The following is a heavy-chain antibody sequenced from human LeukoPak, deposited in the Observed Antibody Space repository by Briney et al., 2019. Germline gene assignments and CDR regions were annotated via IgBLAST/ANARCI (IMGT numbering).Heavy chain of an antibody. CDR2: MNPNSGNT. V-gene: IGHV1-8*01. D-gene: IGHD3-16*01. CDR3: ARGTYYDRYAFDI. J-gene: IGHJ3*02. Sequence: ASVKVSCKASGYTFTTYDISWVRQATGQGLEWMGWMNPNSGNTGYAQKFQGRVTMTRNTSITTAYMELSSLISEDTAVYYCARGTYYDRYAFDIWGQGTLVTVSS. CDR1: GYTFTTYD.